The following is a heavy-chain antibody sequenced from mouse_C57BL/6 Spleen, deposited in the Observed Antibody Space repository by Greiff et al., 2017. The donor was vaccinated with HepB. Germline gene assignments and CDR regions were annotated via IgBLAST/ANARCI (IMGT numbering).Heavy chain of an antibody. D-gene: IGHD2-4*01. CDR2: INPSSGYT. V-gene: IGHV1-7*01. J-gene: IGHJ2*01. Sequence: QVQLQQSGAELAKPGASVKLSCKASGYTFTSYWMHWVKQRPGQGLEWIGYINPSSGYTKYNQKFKDKATLTADKSSSTAYMQLSSLTYEDSAVYYCASIYYDSPYYFDYWGQGTTLTVSS. CDR3: ASIYYDSPYYFDY. CDR1: GYTFTSYW.